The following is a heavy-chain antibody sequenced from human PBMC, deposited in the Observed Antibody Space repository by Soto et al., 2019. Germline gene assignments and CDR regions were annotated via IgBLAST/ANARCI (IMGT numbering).Heavy chain of an antibody. Sequence: ASVKVSCKASGYTFTGYYMHWVRQAPGQGLVWMGWINPNSGGTNYAQKFQGWVTMTRDTSISTAYMELSRLRSDDTAVYYCARDRLGDSAYYYYGMDVWGQGTTVTVSS. CDR1: GYTFTGYY. CDR3: ARDRLGDSAYYYYGMDV. CDR2: INPNSGGT. J-gene: IGHJ6*02. V-gene: IGHV1-2*04. D-gene: IGHD3-10*01.